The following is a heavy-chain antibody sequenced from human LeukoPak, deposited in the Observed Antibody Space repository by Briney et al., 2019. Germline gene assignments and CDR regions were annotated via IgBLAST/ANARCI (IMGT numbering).Heavy chain of an antibody. Sequence: GGSLRLSCAASGFTFDDYAMHWVRQAPGKGLEWVSGISWNSGSIGYADSVKGRFTISRDNAKNSLYLQMNSLRAEDTALYYCAKTYYYGSGSYSYYFDYWGQGILVIVSS. J-gene: IGHJ4*02. V-gene: IGHV3-9*01. CDR2: ISWNSGSI. CDR3: AKTYYYGSGSYSYYFDY. D-gene: IGHD3-10*01. CDR1: GFTFDDYA.